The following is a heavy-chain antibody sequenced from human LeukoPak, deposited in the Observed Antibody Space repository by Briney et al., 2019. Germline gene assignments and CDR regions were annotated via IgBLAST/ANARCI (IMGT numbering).Heavy chain of an antibody. Sequence: GGSLRLSCAASGFTFSSSAMSWVRQAPGKGLAWVSTISGGSGSTYCADSVKGRFTISRDNPKNTLYLQMNSLRDEDTAVYYCAKHRFESGGYHSTDWGQGTLVTVSS. CDR1: GFTFSSSA. J-gene: IGHJ4*02. CDR2: ISGGSGST. V-gene: IGHV3-23*01. CDR3: AKHRFESGGYHSTD. D-gene: IGHD3-22*01.